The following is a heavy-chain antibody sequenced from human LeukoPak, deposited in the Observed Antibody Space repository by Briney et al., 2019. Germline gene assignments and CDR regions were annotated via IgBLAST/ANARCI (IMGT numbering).Heavy chain of an antibody. Sequence: PSETLSLTCTVSGGSISSSSYYWGWIRQPPGKGLEWIGSIYYSGNTYYNPSLNSRVTIFVDTSKNQFSLKLSSVTAADTAVYYCASIYTAMVSFDYWGQGTLVIVSS. CDR2: IYYSGNT. CDR1: GGSISSSSYY. V-gene: IGHV4-39*01. D-gene: IGHD5-18*01. J-gene: IGHJ4*02. CDR3: ASIYTAMVSFDY.